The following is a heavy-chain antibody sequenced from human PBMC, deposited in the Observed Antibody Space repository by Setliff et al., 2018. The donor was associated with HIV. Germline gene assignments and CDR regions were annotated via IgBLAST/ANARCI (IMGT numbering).Heavy chain of an antibody. V-gene: IGHV3-7*01. Sequence: GSLRLSCAASGFTFSDFWMYWVRQAPGKGLEWVANISPEGNKKYYVGSVKGRFTSSRDNAKNSLYLQMNSLRAEDTAVYYCARDRVGATFIDYWGQGTLVTVSS. CDR1: GFTFSDFW. CDR2: ISPEGNKK. D-gene: IGHD1-26*01. CDR3: ARDRVGATFIDY. J-gene: IGHJ4*02.